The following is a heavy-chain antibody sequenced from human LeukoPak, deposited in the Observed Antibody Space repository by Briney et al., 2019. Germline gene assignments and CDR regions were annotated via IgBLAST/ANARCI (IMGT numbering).Heavy chain of an antibody. CDR2: INSDGSST. D-gene: IGHD3-22*01. J-gene: IGHJ4*02. CDR3: AKRSSTSSGYFDF. V-gene: IGHV3-74*01. CDR1: GFTFSSYW. Sequence: GGSLRLSCAASGFTFSSYWMHWVRQAPGKGLVWVSRINSDGSSTSYADSVKGRFTISRDNAENTLYLQMNSLRAEDTAIYYCAKRSSTSSGYFDFWGRGTLVTVSS.